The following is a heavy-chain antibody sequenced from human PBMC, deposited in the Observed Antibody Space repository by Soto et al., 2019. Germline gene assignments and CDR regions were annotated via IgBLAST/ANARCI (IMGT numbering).Heavy chain of an antibody. D-gene: IGHD4-17*01. V-gene: IGHV1-69*13. J-gene: IGHJ6*02. CDR1: GGTFSIYA. CDR2: IIPIFGTA. CDR3: ARDKFSTGDTRGYYYGMDV. Sequence: VKVSCKASGGTFSIYAISWVRQAPGQGLEWMGGIIPIFGTANYAQKFQGRVTITADESTSTAYMELSSLRSEDTAVYYCARDKFSTGDTRGYYYGMDVWGQGTTVTVSS.